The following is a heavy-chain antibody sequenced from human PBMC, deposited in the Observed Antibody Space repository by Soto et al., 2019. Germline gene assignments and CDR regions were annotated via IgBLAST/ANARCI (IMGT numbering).Heavy chain of an antibody. J-gene: IGHJ4*02. CDR3: AKGLEGYVVSSWDS. Sequence: GGSLRLSCAASGFIFSDYAMTWVRQTPGKGLEWVSSITSSGSSTYFADSLKGRITISRDNSKNTLSLQMDSLRVEDTAIYYCAKGLEGYVVSSWDSWGQGALVTVSS. CDR2: ITSSGSST. D-gene: IGHD5-12*01. CDR1: GFIFSDYA. V-gene: IGHV3-23*01.